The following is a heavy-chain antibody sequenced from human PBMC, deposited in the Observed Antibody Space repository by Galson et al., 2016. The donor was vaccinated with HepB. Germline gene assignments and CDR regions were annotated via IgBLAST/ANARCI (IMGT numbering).Heavy chain of an antibody. CDR2: ISWGSDTL. Sequence: SLRLSCAASGFNFEDYAMHWVRQVPGKGLEWVSGISWGSDTLGYAESVKGRFTISRDNAKKSLYLQMKNLRPEDTAFYYCTKTQYQLLPYYFDFWGQGTLVTVSS. V-gene: IGHV3-9*01. J-gene: IGHJ4*02. D-gene: IGHD2-2*01. CDR3: TKTQYQLLPYYFDF. CDR1: GFNFEDYA.